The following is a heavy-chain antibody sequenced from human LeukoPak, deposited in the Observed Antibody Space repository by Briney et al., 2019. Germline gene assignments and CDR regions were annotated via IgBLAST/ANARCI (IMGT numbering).Heavy chain of an antibody. CDR3: AKNGYSSGWYPEN. V-gene: IGHV3-23*01. CDR2: VTGTGGSI. CDR1: GFTFGNYG. D-gene: IGHD6-19*01. J-gene: IGHJ4*02. Sequence: GGSLRLSCAASGFTFGNYGMSWVRQAPGKGLEWVSAVTGTGGSIYYADSVKGRFTISRDNSKNTLYLQMNSLRGEDTAIYYCAKNGYSSGWYPENWGQGTLVTVSS.